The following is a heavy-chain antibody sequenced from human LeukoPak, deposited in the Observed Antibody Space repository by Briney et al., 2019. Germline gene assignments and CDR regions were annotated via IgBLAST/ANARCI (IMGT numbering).Heavy chain of an antibody. CDR2: VDSDGSSA. J-gene: IGHJ4*02. V-gene: IGHV3-74*01. CDR3: ARGGPSGSYFDY. D-gene: IGHD1-26*01. Sequence: QPGGSLRLACAASGFTFRRDWMHWVRQAPGKGLVWLSRVDSDGSSAAYADSVKGRFTISRDNAKNTVYLQMNSLRAEDTAVYYCARGGPSGSYFDYWGQGTLVTVSS. CDR1: GFTFRRDW.